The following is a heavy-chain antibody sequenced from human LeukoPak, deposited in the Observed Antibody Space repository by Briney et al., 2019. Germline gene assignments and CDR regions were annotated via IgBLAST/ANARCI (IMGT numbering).Heavy chain of an antibody. Sequence: GGSLGLSCAASGFTFSNYAMSWVRQAPGKGLEWVSGISGGGGTTYYADSVKGRFTISRDNSKNTLYLQMHSLRAEDTAVYYCAKDRVYYFDSSGYSCDYWGQGSLVTVSS. D-gene: IGHD3-22*01. CDR1: GFTFSNYA. CDR2: ISGGGGTT. CDR3: AKDRVYYFDSSGYSCDY. V-gene: IGHV3-23*01. J-gene: IGHJ4*02.